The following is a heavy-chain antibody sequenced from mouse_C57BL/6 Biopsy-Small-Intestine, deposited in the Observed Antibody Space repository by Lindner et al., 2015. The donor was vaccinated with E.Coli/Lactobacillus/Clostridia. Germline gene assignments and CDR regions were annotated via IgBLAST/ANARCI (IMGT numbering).Heavy chain of an antibody. V-gene: IGHV1-7*01. Sequence: SVKVSCKASGYTFTNFGINWVRQAPGQGPEWMGWISVYNGNINYALKFEGRISMTTDISTTTAYMELRSLRPDDTAVYYCARGHDYSDYSPFDYWGQGTLVTVSS. J-gene: IGHJ4*01. CDR3: ARGHDYSDYSPFDY. D-gene: IGHD2-5*01. CDR1: GYTFTNFG. CDR2: ISVYNGNI.